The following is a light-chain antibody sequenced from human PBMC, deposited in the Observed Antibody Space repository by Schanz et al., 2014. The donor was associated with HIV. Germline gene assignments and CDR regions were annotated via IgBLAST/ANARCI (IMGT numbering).Light chain of an antibody. CDR2: NDN. CDR3: QSFDVKMRGLV. J-gene: IGLJ2*01. Sequence: QSVLTQPPSASGTPGQRVTISCSGISSKLGQNLISWYQHLPGTAPKLLIYNDNRRPSGVPDRFSGSKSGTSASLAITGLQGDDEADYYCQSFDVKMRGLVFGGGTKLTVL. CDR1: SSKLGQNL. V-gene: IGLV1-44*01.